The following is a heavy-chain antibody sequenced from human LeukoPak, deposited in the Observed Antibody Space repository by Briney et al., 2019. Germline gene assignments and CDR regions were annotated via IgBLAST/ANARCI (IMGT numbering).Heavy chain of an antibody. V-gene: IGHV1-2*02. D-gene: IGHD1-20*01. J-gene: IGHJ5*02. CDR3: ARDNWNDVSAWFDP. CDR2: INPNSGGT. CDR1: GYTFTSYY. Sequence: VASVKVSCKASGYTFTSYYMHWVRQAPGQGLEWMGWINPNSGGTNYAQKFQGRVTMTRDTSISTAYMELSRLRSDDTAVYYCARDNWNDVSAWFDPWGQGTLVTVSS.